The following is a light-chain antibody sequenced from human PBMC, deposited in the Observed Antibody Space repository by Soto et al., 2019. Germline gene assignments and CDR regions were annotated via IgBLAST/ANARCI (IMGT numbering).Light chain of an antibody. CDR1: QSVSSD. V-gene: IGKV3-15*01. CDR2: GAS. J-gene: IGKJ2*01. CDR3: QQYNKWYT. Sequence: EIVMTQSPATLSVSPGERATLSCRASQSVSSDLAWYQQKPGQAPRLLIYGASTRATDIPARFSGSGSGTEFTLTISRLQSEDFAVYYCQQYNKWYTFGQGTKLEIK.